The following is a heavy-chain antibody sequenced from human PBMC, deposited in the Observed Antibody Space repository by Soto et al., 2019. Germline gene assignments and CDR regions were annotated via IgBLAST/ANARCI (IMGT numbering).Heavy chain of an antibody. CDR3: ARGGWIQLWFGRYFDY. CDR2: ISSSSTI. J-gene: IGHJ4*02. CDR1: GFTFSSYS. Sequence: GGSLRLSCAASGFTFSSYSMNWVRQAPGKGLEWVSYISSSSTIYYADSVKGRFTISRDNAKNSLYLQMNSLRAEDTAVYYCARGGWIQLWFGRYFDYWGQGTLVTVSS. V-gene: IGHV3-48*01. D-gene: IGHD5-18*01.